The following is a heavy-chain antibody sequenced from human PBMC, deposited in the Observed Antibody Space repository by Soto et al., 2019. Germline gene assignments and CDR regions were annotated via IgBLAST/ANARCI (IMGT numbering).Heavy chain of an antibody. J-gene: IGHJ5*02. CDR1: ADTFTSYY. CDR2: IIPNGGST. Sequence: VQLVQSGAEVRTPGASVKVSCKAPADTFTSYYINWVRQAPGQGLEWMGIIIPNGGSTRYAQKFPDRATLPRETPTSTVYMELRNLRSEETALYFCARSSGGVYEIIIGGTNWFGPWGQGPLVTVSS. CDR3: ARSSGGVYEIIIGGTNWFGP. D-gene: IGHD3-10*01. V-gene: IGHV1-46*01.